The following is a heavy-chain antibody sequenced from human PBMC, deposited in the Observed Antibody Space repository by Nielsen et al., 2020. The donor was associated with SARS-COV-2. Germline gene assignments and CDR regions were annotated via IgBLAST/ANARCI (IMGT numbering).Heavy chain of an antibody. CDR1: GFTFSSYW. D-gene: IGHD6-19*01. CDR2: IYSDGSGT. CDR3: ARDKAVAALDY. V-gene: IGHV3-74*01. Sequence: GGSLRLSCAASGFTFSSYWMHWVRQAPGKGLVWVSRIYSDGSGTTYADSVKGRFIISRDNAKNTLYLQMNSLRAEDTAVYYCARDKAVAALDYRGQGTLVTVSS. J-gene: IGHJ4*02.